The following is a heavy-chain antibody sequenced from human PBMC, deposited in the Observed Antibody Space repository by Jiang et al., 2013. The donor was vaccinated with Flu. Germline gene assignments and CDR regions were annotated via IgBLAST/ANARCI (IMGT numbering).Heavy chain of an antibody. V-gene: IGHV1-18*04. J-gene: IGHJ6*02. CDR1: GYTFTSYG. Sequence: PGAAVKVSCKASGYTFTSYGINWVRQAPGQGLEWLGRISANKGNTKYARRIQGRVTMTTETSTTTAYMELKSLRSDDTAIYYCVRDDSAYYYDLGDYSYGMDVWGQGTTVTVSS. CDR2: ISANKGNT. CDR3: VRDDSAYYYDLGDYSYGMDV. D-gene: IGHD3-22*01.